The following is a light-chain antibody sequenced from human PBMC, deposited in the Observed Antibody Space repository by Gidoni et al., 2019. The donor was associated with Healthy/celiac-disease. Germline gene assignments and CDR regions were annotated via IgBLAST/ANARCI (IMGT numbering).Light chain of an antibody. Sequence: EIVLTQSPATLSLSPGERATLSCRASQRVSSYLAWYQQKPGQAPRPLIYDASNRATGIPARFSGSGSGTDFTLTISSLEPEDFAVYYCQQRSNSWTFGQGTKVEIK. CDR1: QRVSSY. V-gene: IGKV3-11*01. J-gene: IGKJ1*01. CDR2: DAS. CDR3: QQRSNSWT.